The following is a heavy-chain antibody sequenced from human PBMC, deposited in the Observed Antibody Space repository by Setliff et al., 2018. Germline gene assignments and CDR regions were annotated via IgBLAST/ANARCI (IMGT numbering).Heavy chain of an antibody. CDR2: IIHSGST. D-gene: IGHD6-19*01. J-gene: IGHJ6*03. CDR3: AREQWLDPPGYYYMDV. CDR1: GGSFSGYY. Sequence: PSETLSLTCAVYGGSFSGYYWSWIRQPPGKRLEWIGEIIHSGSTNYNPSLKSRVTISMDTSKNRFSLKVNSVTAADMAVYYCAREQWLDPPGYYYMDVWAKGTTVTVSS. V-gene: IGHV4-34*12.